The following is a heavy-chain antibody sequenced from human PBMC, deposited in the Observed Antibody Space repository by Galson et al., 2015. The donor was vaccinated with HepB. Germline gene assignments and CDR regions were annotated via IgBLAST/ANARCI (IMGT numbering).Heavy chain of an antibody. V-gene: IGHV3-11*01. CDR2: ISSSGSTI. Sequence: LRLSCAASGFTFSDYYMSWIRQAPGKGLEWVSYISSSGSTIYYADSVKGRFTISRDNAKNSLYLQMNSLRAEDTAVYYCARDLSNENYYDFWSGYYKGGSALLDYWGQGALVTVSS. J-gene: IGHJ4*02. CDR1: GFTFSDYY. D-gene: IGHD3-3*01. CDR3: ARDLSNENYYDFWSGYYKGGSALLDY.